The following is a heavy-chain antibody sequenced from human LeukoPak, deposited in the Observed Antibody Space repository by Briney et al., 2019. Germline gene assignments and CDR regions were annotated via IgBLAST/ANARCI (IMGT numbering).Heavy chain of an antibody. CDR3: ARSRGGSSSGVGDQSDF. Sequence: GGSLRLSRGTSGFSFNSFGFHWVRQAPGKGLEWVAFIWHGGSKQYYAESVKGRFTFSRDSSKNTLFLQMDSLRAEDTAVYHCARSRGGSSSGVGDQSDFWGQGTLVTVSS. J-gene: IGHJ4*02. V-gene: IGHV3-33*01. CDR1: GFSFNSFG. CDR2: IWHGGSKQ. D-gene: IGHD6-6*01.